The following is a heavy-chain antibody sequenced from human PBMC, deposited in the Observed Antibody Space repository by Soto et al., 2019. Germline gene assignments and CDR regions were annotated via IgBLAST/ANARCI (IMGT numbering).Heavy chain of an antibody. V-gene: IGHV4-39*01. D-gene: IGHD6-19*01. Sequence: PSETLSLTCTVSGGSIRDTIYYWGWIRQPPGKGLEWIGSIHYSGSTHYNPSLKSRVTISVDPSKSQFSLNLTSVTPADTSVYYCARNPSAVAAPMAYWGQGTVVTVSS. CDR3: ARNPSAVAAPMAY. J-gene: IGHJ4*02. CDR1: GGSIRDTIYY. CDR2: IHYSGST.